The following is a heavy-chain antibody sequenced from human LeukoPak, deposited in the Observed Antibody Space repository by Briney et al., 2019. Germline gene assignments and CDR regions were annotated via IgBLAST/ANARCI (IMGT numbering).Heavy chain of an antibody. Sequence: SETLSLTCTVSGGSISSSSYYWGWIRQPPGKGLEWIGSMYYSGGTYRNPSLKSRVTISVDTSKNQFSLKLSSVTAADTAAYYCARDRGARDAFDIWGQGTMVTVSS. CDR1: GGSISSSSYY. J-gene: IGHJ3*02. V-gene: IGHV4-39*07. CDR2: MYYSGGT. CDR3: ARDRGARDAFDI. D-gene: IGHD1-26*01.